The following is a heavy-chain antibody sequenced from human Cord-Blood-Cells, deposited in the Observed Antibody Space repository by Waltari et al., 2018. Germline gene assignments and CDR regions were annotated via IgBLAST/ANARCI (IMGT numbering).Heavy chain of an antibody. CDR3: ARDNDDSSGYYFDY. D-gene: IGHD3-22*01. CDR2: ISYDGSNK. Sequence: QVQLVESGGGVVQPGRSLRLSWAASGFTFSSYARHWVRQAPGKGLEWVAVISYDGSNKYYADSVKGRFTISRDNSKNTLYLQMNSLRAEDTAVYYCARDNDDSSGYYFDYWGQGTLVTVSS. CDR1: GFTFSSYA. V-gene: IGHV3-30*04. J-gene: IGHJ4*02.